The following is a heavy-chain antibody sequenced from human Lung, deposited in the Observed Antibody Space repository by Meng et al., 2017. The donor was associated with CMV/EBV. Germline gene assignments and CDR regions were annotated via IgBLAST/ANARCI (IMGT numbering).Heavy chain of an antibody. J-gene: IGHJ4*01. CDR1: GFPFRTYA. Sequence: GESXKISCAASGFPFRTYAMHWVRQAPGKGREWVAVISSDGNFQHYADSLKGRFTISRDNSKNTLYLQMNSLRAEDTAVYYCAKEWAPHEHFDYWGHGTLVTVSS. CDR3: AKEWAPHEHFDY. V-gene: IGHV3-30-3*02. CDR2: ISSDGNFQ.